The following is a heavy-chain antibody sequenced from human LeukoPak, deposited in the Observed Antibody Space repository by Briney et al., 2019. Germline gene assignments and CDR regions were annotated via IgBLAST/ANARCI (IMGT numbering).Heavy chain of an antibody. V-gene: IGHV3-30*04. CDR2: ISYDGSNK. J-gene: IGHJ4*02. Sequence: PGRSLRLSCAASGFTFSSYAMHWVRQAPGKGLEWVAVISYDGSNKYYADSVKGRFTISRDNSKNTLYLQMNSLRAEDTAVYYCAKDRRGYCSGGSCYYFDYWGQGTLVTVSS. CDR3: AKDRRGYCSGGSCYYFDY. D-gene: IGHD2-15*01. CDR1: GFTFSSYA.